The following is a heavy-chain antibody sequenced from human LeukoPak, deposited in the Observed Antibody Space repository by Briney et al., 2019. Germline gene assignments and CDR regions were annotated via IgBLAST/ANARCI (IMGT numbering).Heavy chain of an antibody. V-gene: IGHV3-30-3*01. CDR1: GFTFSSYP. Sequence: GGSLRLSCAASGFTFSSYPMVWVRQAPGHGLEWVAVISYGGTNRYYADSVTGRFTISRDNSKNTLYLQMSSLTTEDTALYYCARGPTRGSWQGEADYWGQGTLVTVSS. J-gene: IGHJ4*02. D-gene: IGHD3-10*01. CDR2: ISYGGTNR. CDR3: ARGPTRGSWQGEADY.